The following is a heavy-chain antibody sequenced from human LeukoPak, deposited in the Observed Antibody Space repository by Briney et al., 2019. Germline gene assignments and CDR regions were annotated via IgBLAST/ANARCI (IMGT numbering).Heavy chain of an antibody. Sequence: LRLSCVASGFTVNDYYMSWIRQPPGKGLEWIGEINHSGSTNYNPSLKSRVTISVDTSKNQFSLKLSSVTAADTAVYYCARRPLGIAAAATIDYWGQGTLVTVSS. V-gene: IGHV4-34*01. D-gene: IGHD6-13*01. CDR3: ARRPLGIAAAATIDY. CDR1: GFTVNDYY. CDR2: INHSGST. J-gene: IGHJ4*02.